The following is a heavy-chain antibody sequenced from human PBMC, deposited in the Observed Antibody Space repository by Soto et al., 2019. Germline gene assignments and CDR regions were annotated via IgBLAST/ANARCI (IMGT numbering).Heavy chain of an antibody. J-gene: IGHJ4*02. V-gene: IGHV4-59*01. CDR3: ARDQGWYAN. CDR2: IFYSGNT. Sequence: SETLSLTCTVSGGYITNYYWSWIRQPPGKGLEWIGYIFYSGNTNYNPSLRSRVTISVDTSKSQFSLRLSSVTAADTAVYYCARDQGWYANWGQGTLVTVSS. D-gene: IGHD2-8*01. CDR1: GGYITNYY.